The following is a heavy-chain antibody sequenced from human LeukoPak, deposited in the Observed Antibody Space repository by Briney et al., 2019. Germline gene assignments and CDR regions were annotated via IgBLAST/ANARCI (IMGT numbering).Heavy chain of an antibody. CDR2: IYYSGST. V-gene: IGHV4-39*01. Sequence: SETLSLTCAVSGGSISSSNWWSWVRQAPGKGLEWIGSIYYSGSTYYNPSLKSRVTISVDTSKNQFSLKLSSVTAADTAVYYCARLHGYRYCSSTSCATFDYWGQGTLVTVSS. J-gene: IGHJ4*02. D-gene: IGHD2-2*01. CDR3: ARLHGYRYCSSTSCATFDY. CDR1: GGSISSSNW.